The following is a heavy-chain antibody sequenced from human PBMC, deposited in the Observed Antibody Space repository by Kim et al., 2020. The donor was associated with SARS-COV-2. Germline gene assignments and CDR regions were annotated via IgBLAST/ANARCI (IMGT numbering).Heavy chain of an antibody. CDR1: GFIFSSYA. V-gene: IGHV3-23*01. CDR2: ISGSGDTT. CDR3: AKDRIVGATMGAYGY. J-gene: IGHJ4*02. Sequence: GGSLRLSCADSGFIFSSYAMSWVRQAPGKGLEWLSAISGSGDTTYYADSVKGRFTISRDNSKKTLYLQMNSLRAEDTAVYYCAKDRIVGATMGAYGYWGQGTLVSVSS. D-gene: IGHD1-26*01.